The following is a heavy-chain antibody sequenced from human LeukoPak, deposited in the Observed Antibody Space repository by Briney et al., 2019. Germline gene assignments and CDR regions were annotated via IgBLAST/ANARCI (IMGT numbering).Heavy chain of an antibody. Sequence: ASVKVSCKASGYTFTGYYMHWVRQAPGQGLEWMGWISAYNGNTNYAQKLQGRVTMTTDTSTSTAYMELRSLRSDDTAVYYCARAGFASSSSVARGYWGQGTLVTVSS. D-gene: IGHD6-6*01. CDR3: ARAGFASSSSVARGY. J-gene: IGHJ4*02. CDR2: ISAYNGNT. CDR1: GYTFTGYY. V-gene: IGHV1-18*04.